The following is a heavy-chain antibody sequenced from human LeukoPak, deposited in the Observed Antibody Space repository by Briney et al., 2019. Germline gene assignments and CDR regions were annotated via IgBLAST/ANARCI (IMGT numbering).Heavy chain of an antibody. V-gene: IGHV3-21*01. D-gene: IGHD1-26*01. CDR3: ARESGSYSTGYYYGMDV. J-gene: IGHJ6*02. CDR1: GFTFSSYS. Sequence: GGSLRLSCAASGFTFSSYSMNWVRQAPGKGLEWVSSISSSSSYIYYADSVKGRFTISRDNAKNSLYLQMNSLRAEDTAVYYCARESGSYSTGYYYGMDVWGQGTTVTVSS. CDR2: ISSSSSYI.